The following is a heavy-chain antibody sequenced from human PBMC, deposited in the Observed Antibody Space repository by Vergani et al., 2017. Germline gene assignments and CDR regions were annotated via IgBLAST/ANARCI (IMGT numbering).Heavy chain of an antibody. D-gene: IGHD6-19*01. CDR1: GFTFSSDA. CDR2: INRGSTT. V-gene: IGHV3-23*01. Sequence: EVQLLESGGGLVQPGGSLRVSCAASGFTFSSDAMSWVRQAPGKGLEWVSAINRGSTTYYADSVKGRFTISRDNSKNTLFLHMNSLRPEDTAVYYCAKVGRSEVAGTFGAFDIWGQGTMVTVSS. CDR3: AKVGRSEVAGTFGAFDI. J-gene: IGHJ3*02.